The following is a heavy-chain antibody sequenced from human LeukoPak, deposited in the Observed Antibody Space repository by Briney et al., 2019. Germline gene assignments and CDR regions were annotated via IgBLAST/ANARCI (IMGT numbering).Heavy chain of an antibody. CDR3: ARETSQKGAHYMDV. Sequence: SETLSLTCTVSGGSISSGSYYWSWIRQPAGKGLEWIGRIYTSGSTNYNPSLKSRVTISVDTSKNQFSLKLSSVTAADTAVYYCARETSQKGAHYMDVWGKGTTITISS. D-gene: IGHD3-16*01. CDR2: IYTSGST. J-gene: IGHJ6*03. V-gene: IGHV4-61*02. CDR1: GGSISSGSYY.